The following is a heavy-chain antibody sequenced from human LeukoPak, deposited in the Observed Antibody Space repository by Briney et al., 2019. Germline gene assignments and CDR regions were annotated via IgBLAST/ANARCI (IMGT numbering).Heavy chain of an antibody. J-gene: IGHJ6*02. CDR3: AREEAYCSSTSCYTDYYYGMDV. CDR1: GGSISSSNW. CDR2: IYHSGST. Sequence: SETLSLTCAVSGGSISSSNWWSWVRQPPGKGLEWIGEIYHSGSTNYNPSLKSRVTISVDKSKNQFSLKLSSVTAADTAVYYCAREEAYCSSTSCYTDYYYGMDVWGQGTTVTVSS. D-gene: IGHD2-2*02. V-gene: IGHV4-4*02.